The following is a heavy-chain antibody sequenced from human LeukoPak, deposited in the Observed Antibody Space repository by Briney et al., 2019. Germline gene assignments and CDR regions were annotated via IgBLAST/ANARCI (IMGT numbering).Heavy chain of an antibody. CDR3: ARGPRILAAGSYFFDY. D-gene: IGHD6-13*01. CDR2: ISSSGSTI. J-gene: IGHJ4*02. Sequence: GGSLRLSCAASGFTFSDYYMSWIRQAPGKGLEWVSYISSSGSTIYYADSVKGRFTISRDNAQNSVYLEMNSLRDEDTAVYYCARGPRILAAGSYFFDYWGQGSLVTVSS. V-gene: IGHV3-11*01. CDR1: GFTFSDYY.